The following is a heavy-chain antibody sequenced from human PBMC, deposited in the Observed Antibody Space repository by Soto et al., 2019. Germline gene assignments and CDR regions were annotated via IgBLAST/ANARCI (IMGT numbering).Heavy chain of an antibody. V-gene: IGHV4-59*08. D-gene: IGHD3-3*01. CDR3: ARLFRDVYNAVEY. CDR2: TSNSAPT. Sequence: PSETLSLTCTVSGGSISSYHWSWIRQSPGKGLEWIGYTSNSAPTIYNPSLKSRVTISVDSSKIQFSLRLSSVTAADLAVYFCARLFRDVYNAVEYWGQGALVTVSS. J-gene: IGHJ4*02. CDR1: GGSISSYH.